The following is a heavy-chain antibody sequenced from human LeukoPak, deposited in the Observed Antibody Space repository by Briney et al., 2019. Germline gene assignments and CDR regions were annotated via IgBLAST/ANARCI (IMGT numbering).Heavy chain of an antibody. J-gene: IGHJ4*02. D-gene: IGHD2-2*01. CDR2: ISGSGGST. CDR3: AKGVVPAAIKTLRTSLDY. CDR1: GFTFSSYA. Sequence: GGSLRLSCAASGFTFSSYAMSWVRQAPGKGLEWVSAISGSGGSTYYADSVKGRFTISRDNSKNTLYLQMNSLRAEDTAVYCCAKGVVPAAIKTLRTSLDYWGQGTLVTVSS. V-gene: IGHV3-23*01.